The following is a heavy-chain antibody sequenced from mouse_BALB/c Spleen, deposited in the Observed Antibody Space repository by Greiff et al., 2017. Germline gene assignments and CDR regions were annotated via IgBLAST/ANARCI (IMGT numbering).Heavy chain of an antibody. CDR1: GFTFSSFG. Sequence: EVKLVESGGGLVQPGGSRKLSCAASGFTFSSFGMHWVRQAPEKGLEWVAYISSGSSTIYYADTVKGRFTISRDNPKNTLFLQMTSLRSEDTAMYYCAKSGLYYFDYWGQGTTVTGSS. J-gene: IGHJ2*01. V-gene: IGHV5-17*02. CDR2: ISSGSSTI. D-gene: IGHD3-1*01. CDR3: AKSGLYYFDY.